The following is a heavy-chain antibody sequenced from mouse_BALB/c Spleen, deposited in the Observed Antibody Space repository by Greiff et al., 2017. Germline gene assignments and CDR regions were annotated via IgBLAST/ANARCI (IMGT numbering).Heavy chain of an antibody. J-gene: IGHJ3*01. D-gene: IGHD3-1*01. Sequence: QVQLQQSGAELMKPGASVKISCKATGYTFSSYWIEWVKQRPGHGLEWIGEILPGSGSTNYNEKFKGKATFTADTSSNTAYMQLSSLTSEDSAVYYCARRKLGLRDWFAYWGQGTLVTVSA. CDR2: ILPGSGST. V-gene: IGHV1-9*01. CDR1: GYTFSSYW. CDR3: ARRKLGLRDWFAY.